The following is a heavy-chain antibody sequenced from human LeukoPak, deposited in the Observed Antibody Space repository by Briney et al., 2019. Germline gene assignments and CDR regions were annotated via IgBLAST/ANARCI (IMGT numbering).Heavy chain of an antibody. J-gene: IGHJ4*02. V-gene: IGHV4-59*01. D-gene: IGHD3-22*01. Sequence: PSETLSLTCTVSGGSINNYFWSWIRQPPGKGLEWIGYIYDSGSTNYNPSLKSRLTISIDTSNNQFSLKLRSVTAADTAVYFCARDPDNSYYYFDHWGQGSLVTVSS. CDR1: GGSINNYF. CDR3: ARDPDNSYYYFDH. CDR2: IYDSGST.